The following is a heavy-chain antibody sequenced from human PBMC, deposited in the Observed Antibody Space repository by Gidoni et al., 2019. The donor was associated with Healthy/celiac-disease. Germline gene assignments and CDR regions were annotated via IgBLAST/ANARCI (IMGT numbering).Heavy chain of an antibody. V-gene: IGHV3-21*01. CDR1: GFTCSSYS. D-gene: IGHD6-6*01. CDR2: ISSSSSYI. Sequence: EVQLVESGGGLVKPGGSLRLSCAASGFTCSSYSRNWVRQAAGKGLEWVSSISSSSSYIYYADSVKGRFTISRDNAKNSLYLQMNSLRAEDTAVYYCARVDSSSSGYFDYWGQGTLVTVSS. CDR3: ARVDSSSSGYFDY. J-gene: IGHJ4*02.